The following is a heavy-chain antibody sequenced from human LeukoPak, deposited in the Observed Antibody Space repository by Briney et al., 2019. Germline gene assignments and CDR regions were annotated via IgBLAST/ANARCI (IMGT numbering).Heavy chain of an antibody. D-gene: IGHD3-10*01. Sequence: SGTLSLTCAVSGGSISSSNWWSWVRQPPGKGLEWIGEIYHSGSTNYNPSLKSRVTISVDKSKNQFSLKLSSVTAADTAVYYCARVPHGSGTKRAFDIWGQGTMVTVSS. CDR3: ARVPHGSGTKRAFDI. CDR2: IYHSGST. CDR1: GGSISSSNW. V-gene: IGHV4-4*02. J-gene: IGHJ3*02.